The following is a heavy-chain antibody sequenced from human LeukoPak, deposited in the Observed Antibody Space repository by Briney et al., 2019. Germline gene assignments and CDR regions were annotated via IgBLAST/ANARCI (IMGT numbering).Heavy chain of an antibody. J-gene: IGHJ6*03. Sequence: GGSLRLSCAASEFTFSSYAMSWVRQAPGKGLEWVSAISGSGGSTHYADSVTGRFTISRDNSKNTLYLQMNSLRAEDTAVYYCAPIGPSYYYYMDVWGKGTTVTVSS. CDR3: APIGPSYYYYMDV. CDR2: ISGSGGST. CDR1: EFTFSSYA. V-gene: IGHV3-23*01.